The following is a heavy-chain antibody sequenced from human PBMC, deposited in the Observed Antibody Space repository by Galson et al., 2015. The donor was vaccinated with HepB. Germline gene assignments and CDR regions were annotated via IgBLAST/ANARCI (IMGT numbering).Heavy chain of an antibody. CDR3: AREGGYSYGHDY. CDR1: GFTFRNYG. J-gene: IGHJ4*02. Sequence: SLRLSCAASGFTFRNYGMHWVRQAPGKGLEWVAVIWTDAINKYYADSVKGRFTISRDNSKNTLYLQMNSLRAEDTAVYYCAREGGYSYGHDYWGQETLVTVSS. CDR2: IWTDAINK. D-gene: IGHD5-18*01. V-gene: IGHV3-33*01.